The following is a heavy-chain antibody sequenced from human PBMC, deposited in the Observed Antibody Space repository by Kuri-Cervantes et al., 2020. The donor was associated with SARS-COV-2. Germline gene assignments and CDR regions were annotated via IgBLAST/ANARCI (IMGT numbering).Heavy chain of an antibody. CDR3: ARDHQGGLLWFGRSSNWFDP. CDR1: GYSISSGYY. Sequence: SQTLSLTCAVSGYSISSGYYWGWIRQPPGKGLEWIGSIYHSGSIYYNPSLKSRVTISVDTSKNQFSLKLSSVTAADTAVYYCARDHQGGLLWFGRSSNWFDPWGQGTLVTVSS. D-gene: IGHD3-10*01. V-gene: IGHV4-38-2*02. CDR2: IYHSGSI. J-gene: IGHJ5*02.